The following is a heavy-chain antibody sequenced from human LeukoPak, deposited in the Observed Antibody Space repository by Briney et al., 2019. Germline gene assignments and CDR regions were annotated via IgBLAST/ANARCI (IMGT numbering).Heavy chain of an antibody. J-gene: IGHJ4*02. D-gene: IGHD3-3*01. CDR1: GFTFSSYS. CDR3: AKSHPAYDFWSGPFDY. V-gene: IGHV3-48*01. CDR2: ITASGTAM. Sequence: GGSLRLSCAASGFTFSSYSMNWVRQAPGKGLEWVSHITASGTAMFYADSVKGRFTISRDNSKNTLYLQMNSLRAEDTAVYYCAKSHPAYDFWSGPFDYWGQGTLVTVSS.